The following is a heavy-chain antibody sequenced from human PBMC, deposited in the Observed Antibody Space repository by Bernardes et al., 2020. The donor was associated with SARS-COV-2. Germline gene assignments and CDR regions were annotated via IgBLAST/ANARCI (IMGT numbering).Heavy chain of an antibody. CDR1: GFTFSSYA. Sequence: GGSLRLSCAASGFTFSSYAMNWVRQAPGKGLEWVSFIGSGGDPIYYADSVKGRFTVSRDNAKNSMFLQMHSLRDEDTAVYYCAKDHPDGSGIWTFDVWGQGTVVTVSS. J-gene: IGHJ3*01. D-gene: IGHD3-10*01. CDR3: AKDHPDGSGIWTFDV. V-gene: IGHV3-48*02. CDR2: IGSGGDPI.